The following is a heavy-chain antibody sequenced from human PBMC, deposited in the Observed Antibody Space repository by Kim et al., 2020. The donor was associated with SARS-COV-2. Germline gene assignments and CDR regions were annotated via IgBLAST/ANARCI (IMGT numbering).Heavy chain of an antibody. CDR1: GYSFTSYW. V-gene: IGHV5-51*01. CDR3: AQPKDRKNDAFDI. CDR2: IYPGDSDT. J-gene: IGHJ3*02. Sequence: GESLNISCKGSGYSFTSYWIGWVRQMPGKGLEWMGIIYPGDSDTRYSPSFQGQVTISADKSISTAYLQWSSLKASDTAMYYCAQPKDRKNDAFDIWGQGTMVTVSS. D-gene: IGHD3-22*01.